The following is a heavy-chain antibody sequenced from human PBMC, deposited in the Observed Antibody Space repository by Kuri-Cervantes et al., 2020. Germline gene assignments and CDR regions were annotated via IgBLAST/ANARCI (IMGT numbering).Heavy chain of an antibody. Sequence: SETLSLTCAVYGGSFSGYFWSWIRQPPGKGLEWIGEINHRGSTTYNASLKSRVTISLDTSKNQFSLKLSSVTAADTAVYYCARDLVGLAVADSWYYYYMDVWGKGTTVTVSS. CDR3: ARDLVGLAVADSWYYYYMDV. V-gene: IGHV4-34*01. D-gene: IGHD6-19*01. CDR1: GGSFSGYF. J-gene: IGHJ6*03. CDR2: INHRGST.